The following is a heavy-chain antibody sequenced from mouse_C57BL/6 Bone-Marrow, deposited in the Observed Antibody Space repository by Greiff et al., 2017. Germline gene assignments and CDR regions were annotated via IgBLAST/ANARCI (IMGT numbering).Heavy chain of an antibody. J-gene: IGHJ1*03. Sequence: DVQLVESGGDLVKPGGSLKLSCAASGFTFSSYGMSWVRQTPDKRLEWVATISSGGSYTYYPDSVKGRFTTSRDNAKNTLYLQMSSLKSEDTAMYYCARHRYFDVWGTGTTVTVSS. CDR1: GFTFSSYG. CDR2: ISSGGSYT. V-gene: IGHV5-6*01. CDR3: ARHRYFDV.